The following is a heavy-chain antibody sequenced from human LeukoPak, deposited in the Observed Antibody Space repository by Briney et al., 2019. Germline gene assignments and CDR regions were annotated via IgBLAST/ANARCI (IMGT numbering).Heavy chain of an antibody. V-gene: IGHV4-59*08. CDR3: ARLTAYPYYYMDV. CDR1: GDSITIYY. Sequence: SETLSLTCTVSGDSITIYYWSWIRQPPGKGLECIGYVYYSGTTNYNPSLKSRVTMSLDTSKNQFSLRLSSVTAADTAVYYCARLTAYPYYYMDVWGKGTTVTVSS. D-gene: IGHD2-21*02. J-gene: IGHJ6*03. CDR2: VYYSGTT.